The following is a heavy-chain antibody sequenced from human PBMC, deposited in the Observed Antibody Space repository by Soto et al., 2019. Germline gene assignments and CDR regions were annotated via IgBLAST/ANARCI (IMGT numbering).Heavy chain of an antibody. CDR1: GVIFSSNV. V-gene: IGHV3-30*18. CDR3: AKGTGFLEWL. Sequence: GGSLRLSCAASGVIFSSNVMHWVRQAPGKGLEWVAGISYDGSDKRYADSVKGQFTISRDNSKNMLFLQINSLRTEDTAVYYCAKGTGFLEWLWGRGTLVTVSS. J-gene: IGHJ4*02. CDR2: ISYDGSDK. D-gene: IGHD3-3*01.